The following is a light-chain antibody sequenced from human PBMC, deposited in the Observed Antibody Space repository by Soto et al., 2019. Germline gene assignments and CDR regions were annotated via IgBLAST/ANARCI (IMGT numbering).Light chain of an antibody. CDR3: QQYASSLWT. J-gene: IGKJ1*01. V-gene: IGKV3-20*01. CDR1: QSVSRSH. CDR2: GAS. Sequence: EIVLTESPGTLSFSQVEGSTLSFRASQSVSRSHLAWFQQKPGQAPRLLIYGASNRATGIPDRVSGSGSGTDFTLTINSLEAEDFAVYCCQQYASSLWTFCQG.